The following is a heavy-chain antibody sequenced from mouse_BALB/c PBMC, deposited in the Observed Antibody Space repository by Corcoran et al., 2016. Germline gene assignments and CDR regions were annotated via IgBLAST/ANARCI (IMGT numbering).Heavy chain of an antibody. CDR1: GFNIKDTY. CDR2: IDPANGNT. CDR3: GRSREGNYVVY. D-gene: IGHD2-1*01. Sequence: EVQLQQSGAELVKPGASVKLSCTASGFNIKDTYMHWGKQRPEQGLEWIGRIDPANGNTKYDPKFQGKATMTADTSSNTVYLQLSSLTSEATAVYYCGRSREGNYVVYWGQGTTLTVSS. V-gene: IGHV14-3*02. J-gene: IGHJ2*01.